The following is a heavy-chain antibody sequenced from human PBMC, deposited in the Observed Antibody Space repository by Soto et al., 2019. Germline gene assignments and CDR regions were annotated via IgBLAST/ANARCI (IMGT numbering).Heavy chain of an antibody. J-gene: IGHJ4*02. CDR1: GGSISSYY. V-gene: IGHV4-59*01. CDR3: ARVEFPNYYGSGSYQNLQYYFDY. Sequence: SETLSLTCTVSGGSISSYYWSWIRQPPGKGLEWIGYIYYSGSTNYNPSLKSRVTISVDTSKNQFSLKLSSVTAADTAVYYCARVEFPNYYGSGSYQNLQYYFDYWGQGTLVTVSS. D-gene: IGHD3-10*01. CDR2: IYYSGST.